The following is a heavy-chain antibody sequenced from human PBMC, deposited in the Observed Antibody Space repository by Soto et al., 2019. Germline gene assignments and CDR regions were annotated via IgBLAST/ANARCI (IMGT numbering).Heavy chain of an antibody. CDR2: INPSGGST. Sequence: ASVKVSCKSSGYTFTSYYMHWVRQAPGQGLEWMGVINPSGGSTSYAQKFQGRVTMTRDTSTSTVYMELSSLRSEDTALYYCAKDRHPDGIWTFDSWGQGTLVTVSS. J-gene: IGHJ4*02. CDR3: AKDRHPDGIWTFDS. D-gene: IGHD1-1*01. CDR1: GYTFTSYY. V-gene: IGHV1-46*01.